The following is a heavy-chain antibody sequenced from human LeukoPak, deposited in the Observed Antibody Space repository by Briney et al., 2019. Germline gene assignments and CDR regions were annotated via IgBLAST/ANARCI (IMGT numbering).Heavy chain of an antibody. CDR1: GFTFSSYW. Sequence: GGSLRLSCAASGFTFSSYWMHWVRQAPGKGLEWVSLISWDGGSTYYADSVKGRFTISRDNSKNSLYLQMNSLRTEDTALYYCAKDGLGGYSYDERWFDPWGQGTLVTVSS. CDR3: AKDGLGGYSYDERWFDP. V-gene: IGHV3-43*01. CDR2: ISWDGGST. D-gene: IGHD5-18*01. J-gene: IGHJ5*02.